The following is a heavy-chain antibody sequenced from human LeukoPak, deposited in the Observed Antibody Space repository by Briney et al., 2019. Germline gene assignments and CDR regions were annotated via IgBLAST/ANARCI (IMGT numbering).Heavy chain of an antibody. CDR2: ISGSGGST. V-gene: IGHV3-23*01. CDR1: GFIFSSYA. CDR3: AKEDYGDSDAFDI. Sequence: GGSLRLSCAVSGFIFSSYAMSWVRQAPGKGLEWVSAISGSGGSTYYADSVKGRFTISRDNSKNTLYLQMNSLRAGDTAVYYCAKEDYGDSDAFDIWGQGTMVTVSS. D-gene: IGHD4-17*01. J-gene: IGHJ3*02.